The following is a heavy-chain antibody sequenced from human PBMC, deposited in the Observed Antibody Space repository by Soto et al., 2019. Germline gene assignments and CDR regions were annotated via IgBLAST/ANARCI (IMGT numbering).Heavy chain of an antibody. V-gene: IGHV4-31*03. CDR1: GGSISSGGYY. D-gene: IGHD1-1*01. Sequence: QVQLQESGPGLVKPSQTLSLTCTVSGGSISSGGYYWSWIRPHPGKRLEWIGYIYYSGSTYYNPSIQSRTTFPEDTSKSPSSVTLGVVTAAGSSVYLCAGVNGRSGNWNAKGISSVDSCGHGTLV. CDR3: AGVNGRSGNWNAKGISSVDS. CDR2: IYYSGST. J-gene: IGHJ5*01.